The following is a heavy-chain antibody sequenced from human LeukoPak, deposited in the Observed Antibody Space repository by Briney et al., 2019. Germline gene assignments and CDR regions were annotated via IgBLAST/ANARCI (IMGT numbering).Heavy chain of an antibody. CDR3: TRAQVLRFLEWSSFDY. J-gene: IGHJ4*02. CDR2: IRSKAYGGTT. Sequence: GGSLRLSCTASGFTFGDYAMSWVRQAPGKGLEWVGLIRSKAYGGTTEYAASVKGRFTISRDDSKSIAYLQMNSLKTEDTAVYYCTRAQVLRFLEWSSFDYWGQGTLVTVSS. CDR1: GFTFGDYA. D-gene: IGHD3-3*01. V-gene: IGHV3-49*04.